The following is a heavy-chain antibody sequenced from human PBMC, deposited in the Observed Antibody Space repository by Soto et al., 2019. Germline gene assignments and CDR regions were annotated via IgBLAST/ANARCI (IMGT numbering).Heavy chain of an antibody. D-gene: IGHD5-18*01. CDR1: GFTFSSYA. Sequence: PGGSLRLSCAASGFTFSSYAMSWVRQAPGKGLEWVSAISGSGGSTYYADSVKGRFTISRDNSKNTLYLQMDSLRAEDTAVYYCARGGYSYGNYYYYGMDVWGQGTTVTVSS. CDR2: ISGSGGST. J-gene: IGHJ6*02. V-gene: IGHV3-23*01. CDR3: ARGGYSYGNYYYYGMDV.